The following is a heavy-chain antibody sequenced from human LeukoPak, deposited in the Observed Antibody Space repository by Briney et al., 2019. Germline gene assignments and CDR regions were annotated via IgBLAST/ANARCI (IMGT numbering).Heavy chain of an antibody. V-gene: IGHV3-7*01. CDR3: ARDLSGIAGYTYGRGIDY. CDR2: IKKDGSEK. CDR1: GFTFSDYY. D-gene: IGHD5-18*01. Sequence: GGSLRLSCAASGFTFSDYYMSWIRQAPGKGLEWVANIKKDGSEKYYVDAVKGRFTISRDNAKTSLYLQMNSLRAEDTAVYYCARDLSGIAGYTYGRGIDYWGQGTLVTVSS. J-gene: IGHJ4*02.